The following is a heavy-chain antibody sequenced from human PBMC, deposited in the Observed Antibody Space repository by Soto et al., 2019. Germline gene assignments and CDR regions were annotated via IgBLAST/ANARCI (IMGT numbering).Heavy chain of an antibody. CDR2: IYFSGTT. D-gene: IGHD1-1*01. J-gene: IGHJ3*02. Sequence: QVQLQESGPGLVKPSQTLSLTCTVSGGSISSGGYYWSWIRQRPGEGLEWIGYIYFSGTTYYNPSLKGRVTISVVWGNNQVSLQSSSVTAADTAVYYCGRGKSANWNDFAHIWGQGTMVTVSS. CDR3: GRGKSANWNDFAHI. CDR1: GGSISSGGYY. V-gene: IGHV4-31*03.